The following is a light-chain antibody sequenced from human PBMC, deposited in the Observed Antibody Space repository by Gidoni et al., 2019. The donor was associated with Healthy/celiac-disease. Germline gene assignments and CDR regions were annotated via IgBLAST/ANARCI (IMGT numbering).Light chain of an antibody. CDR1: QSVSSCY. J-gene: IGKJ2*01. CDR3: QQYGSSPYT. CDR2: GAN. Sequence: LLFTPSPGTLSLSPGERATLSCRASQSVSSCYFYYYQQHPDPSPRLLIYGANSTPTSLPDMFSSGAAGNVFPLTSSRVEPDDFAVYYCQQYGSSPYTFGQGTKLEIK. V-gene: IGKV3-20*01.